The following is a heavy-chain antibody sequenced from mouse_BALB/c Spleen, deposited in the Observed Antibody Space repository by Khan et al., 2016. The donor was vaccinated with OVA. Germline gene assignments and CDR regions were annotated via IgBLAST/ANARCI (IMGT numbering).Heavy chain of an antibody. J-gene: IGHJ3*01. CDR2: ISSYYGVP. CDR1: GYTFTDYS. Sequence: QVRLQQSGAELVRHGVSLKISCKGSGYTFTDYSMHWVKQSHAKSLEWIGVISSYYGVPDYNQKFKGKATMTVDKSSSTAYMQLGSLTSEDTAIYFGARGWGFAYWGQGTLVTVSA. CDR3: ARGWGFAY. V-gene: IGHV1S137*01.